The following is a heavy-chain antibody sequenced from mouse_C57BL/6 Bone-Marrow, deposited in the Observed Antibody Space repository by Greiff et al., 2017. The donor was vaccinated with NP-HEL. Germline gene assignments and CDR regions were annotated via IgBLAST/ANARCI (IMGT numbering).Heavy chain of an antibody. Sequence: QVHVKQSGAELARPGASVKLSCKASGYTFTSYGISWVKQRTGQGLEWIGEIYPRSGNTYYNEKFKGKATLTADKSSSTAYMELRSLTSEDSAVYFCARFTTVVAPYYAMDYWGQGTSVTVSS. CDR3: ARFTTVVAPYYAMDY. V-gene: IGHV1-81*01. D-gene: IGHD1-1*01. CDR1: GYTFTSYG. CDR2: IYPRSGNT. J-gene: IGHJ4*01.